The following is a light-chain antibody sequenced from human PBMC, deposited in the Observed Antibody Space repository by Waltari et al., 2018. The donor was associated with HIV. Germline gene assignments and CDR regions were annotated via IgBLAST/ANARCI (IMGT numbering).Light chain of an antibody. CDR3: AAWDDSQGGWV. V-gene: IGLV1-47*01. CDR2: RKN. Sequence: QSVLTPPPSPSGTPGQRVTLSCSGSSSNIGSNYVYWYQQLPGTAPKLLMYRKNKWRPGFTDRVCGAKAGTSADLDSSGLRYEDEADGYCAAWDDSQGGWVFGGGTKLTVL. J-gene: IGLJ3*02. CDR1: SSNIGSNY.